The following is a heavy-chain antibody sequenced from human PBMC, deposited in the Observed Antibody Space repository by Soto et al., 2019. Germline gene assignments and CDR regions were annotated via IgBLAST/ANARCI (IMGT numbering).Heavy chain of an antibody. CDR2: ISSSGSAL. V-gene: IGHV3-11*01. CDR3: ARDSPGGFNCMDA. D-gene: IGHD3-16*01. CDR1: GFPISDYY. J-gene: IGHJ5*02. Sequence: PAGSLRLSCAASGFPISDYYMTWIRQAPGKGLEWVSYISSSGSALHYPSSVNGRFTISRAYAENSLFMQMYIMRVEDTALYYCARDSPGGFNCMDAWGQGTMVTVSS.